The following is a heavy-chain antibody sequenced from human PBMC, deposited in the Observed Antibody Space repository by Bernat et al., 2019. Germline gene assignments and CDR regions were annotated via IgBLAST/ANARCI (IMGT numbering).Heavy chain of an antibody. CDR2: IYPGDSDT. J-gene: IGHJ4*02. V-gene: IGHV5-51*01. D-gene: IGHD5-24*01. CDR1: GYSFTTYW. CDR3: ARRGDGSTIYGAFDY. Sequence: EVQLVQSGAEVKKPGESLKISCKGSGYSFTTYWIGWVRQMPGKGLEWMGIIYPGDSDTRYSPSFQGKVTISADKSFSTAYLQWSSLKASDTAMYYCARRGDGSTIYGAFDYWGQGTLVTVSS.